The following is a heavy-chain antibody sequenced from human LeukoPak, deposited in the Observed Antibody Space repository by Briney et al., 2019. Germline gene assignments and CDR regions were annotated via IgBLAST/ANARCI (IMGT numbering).Heavy chain of an antibody. J-gene: IGHJ5*02. V-gene: IGHV3-48*02. CDR1: GFTFSSYS. Sequence: PGGSLRLSCAASGFTFSSYSMAWVRQAPGKGLEWLSYITSSSNINYADSVKGRFTISRDNAKNSLYLQMNSLRDEDTAVYYCARSANPGVHEFDHWGQGTLVTVSS. CDR3: ARSANPGVHEFDH. CDR2: ITSSSNI. D-gene: IGHD6-6*01.